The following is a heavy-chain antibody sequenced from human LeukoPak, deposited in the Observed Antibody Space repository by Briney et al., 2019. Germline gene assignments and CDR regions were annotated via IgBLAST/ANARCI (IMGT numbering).Heavy chain of an antibody. CDR2: ISGYNGNT. Sequence: EASVKVSCKASGYTFTSYGISWVRQAPGQGLEWMGWISGYNGNTNYAQKLQGRVTMTTDTSTSTAYMELRSLRSDDTAVYYCARPNYPGGSGSYGGTNWFDPWGQGTLVTVSS. V-gene: IGHV1-18*01. J-gene: IGHJ5*02. CDR3: ARPNYPGGSGSYGGTNWFDP. CDR1: GYTFTSYG. D-gene: IGHD3-10*01.